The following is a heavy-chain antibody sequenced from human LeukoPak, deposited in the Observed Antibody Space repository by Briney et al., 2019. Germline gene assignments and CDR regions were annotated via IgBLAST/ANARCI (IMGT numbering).Heavy chain of an antibody. CDR1: GFTFDSYA. D-gene: IGHD6-19*01. J-gene: IGHJ4*02. CDR3: AKDLGSSGWYIDY. V-gene: IGHV3-23*01. CDR2: ISGSGGST. Sequence: PGGSLRLSCAASGFTFDSYAMSWVRQSPGKGLEWVSLISGSGGSTYYAHSVKVRFTISRDNSRNTLYLQMNNLRAEDTAVYYCAKDLGSSGWYIDYWGQGTLVTVSS.